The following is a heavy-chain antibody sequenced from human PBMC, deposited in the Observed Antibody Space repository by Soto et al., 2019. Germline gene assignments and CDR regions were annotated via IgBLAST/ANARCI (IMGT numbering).Heavy chain of an antibody. J-gene: IGHJ6*02. CDR1: RFTFSSYG. V-gene: IGHV3-33*01. CDR2: IGYEGSNK. CDR3: ARDPDIVVVPVPRWPFAMDV. Sequence: PGGTLRLSCAASRFTFSSYGMHCVRQAPGKGLEWVAVIGYEGSNKYYADSVKCRFTISRDNSQNTLYLQMNSLRAEDTAVSYCARDPDIVVVPVPRWPFAMDVCGQGITVTVSS. D-gene: IGHD2-2*01.